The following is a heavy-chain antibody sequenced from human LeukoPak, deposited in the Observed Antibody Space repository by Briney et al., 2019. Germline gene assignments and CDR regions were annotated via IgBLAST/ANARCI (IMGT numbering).Heavy chain of an antibody. CDR1: GFTFDDYA. CDR2: ISWNSGSI. V-gene: IGHV3-9*01. Sequence: GRSLRLSCAASGFTFDDYAMHWVRQAPGKGLEWVSGISWNSGSIGYADSVKGRFTISRDNAKNSLYLQMNSLRAEDTALYYCATKVLRSGYTYGFGNYWGQGTLVTVSS. CDR3: ATKVLRSGYTYGFGNY. D-gene: IGHD5-18*01. J-gene: IGHJ4*02.